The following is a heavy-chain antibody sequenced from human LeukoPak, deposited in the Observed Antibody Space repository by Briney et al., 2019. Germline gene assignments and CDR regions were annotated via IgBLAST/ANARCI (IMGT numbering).Heavy chain of an antibody. CDR2: IIPIFGTA. V-gene: IGHV1-69*13. CDR3: ARGVLRFLEWLLY. Sequence: PVKVSCKASGGTFSSYAISWVRQAPGQGLEWMGGIIPIFGTANYAQKFQGRVTITADESTSTAYMELSSLRSEDTAVYYCARGVLRFLEWLLYWGQGTLVTVSS. CDR1: GGTFSSYA. J-gene: IGHJ4*02. D-gene: IGHD3-3*01.